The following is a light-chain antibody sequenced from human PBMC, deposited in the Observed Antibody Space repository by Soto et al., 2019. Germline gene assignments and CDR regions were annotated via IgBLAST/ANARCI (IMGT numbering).Light chain of an antibody. V-gene: IGKV1-12*01. CDR3: QQSNGFPIT. CDR1: QGTSTW. CDR2: GAS. J-gene: IGKJ3*01. Sequence: DLQMTQSPSSVSASVGDRVTITCRASQGTSTWLAWYQQKPGKAPKLLIYGASTLQSGVASRFSGSGSGTDFTLTIRSLQPEDFATYYCQQSNGFPITFGPGTKVDLK.